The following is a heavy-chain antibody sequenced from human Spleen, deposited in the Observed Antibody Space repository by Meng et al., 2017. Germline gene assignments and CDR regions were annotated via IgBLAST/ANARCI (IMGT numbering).Heavy chain of an antibody. Sequence: EVQLVESGGGLVKPGGSLRLSCTASGFTFSSYWMHWVRQAPGKGLVWVSRMNEDGTTINYADSVQGRFTISRDSARNTLYLQMNTLRVEDTAVYYCARDFGGNSDYWGQGTLVTVSS. J-gene: IGHJ4*02. CDR1: GFTFSSYW. CDR3: ARDFGGNSDY. D-gene: IGHD2-21*01. CDR2: MNEDGTTI. V-gene: IGHV3-74*01.